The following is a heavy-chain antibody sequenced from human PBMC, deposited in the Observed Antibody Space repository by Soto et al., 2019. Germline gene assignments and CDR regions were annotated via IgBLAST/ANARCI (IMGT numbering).Heavy chain of an antibody. CDR2: ISGSGKTT. V-gene: IGHV3-23*01. J-gene: IGHJ4*02. CDR3: AKDVSENSGTGIADY. Sequence: DVQLLESGGGLVQPGGPLRLSCAASGFTFNKCGISWVRQAPGKGLQWVATISGSGKTTEYADSVKGRLTISRDNSRNTVHLQMNSLRVEDTAIYYCAKDVSENSGTGIADYWGQGTLVTVSS. D-gene: IGHD5-12*01. CDR1: GFTFNKCG.